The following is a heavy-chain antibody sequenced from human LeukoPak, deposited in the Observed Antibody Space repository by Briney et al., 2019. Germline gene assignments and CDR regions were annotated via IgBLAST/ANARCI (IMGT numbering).Heavy chain of an antibody. D-gene: IGHD2-8*01. V-gene: IGHV4-61*02. J-gene: IGHJ4*02. Sequence: SETLSLTCTVSGGRISSGSYYWSWIRQPAGKGLEWIGRIYTSGSTNYNPSLKSRVTISVDTSKNQFSLKLSSVTAADTAVYYCAREDTNGVCYTDWGQGTLVTVSS. CDR1: GGRISSGSYY. CDR3: AREDTNGVCYTD. CDR2: IYTSGST.